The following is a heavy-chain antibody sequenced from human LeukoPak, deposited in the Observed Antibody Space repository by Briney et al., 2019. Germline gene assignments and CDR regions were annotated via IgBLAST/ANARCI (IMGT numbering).Heavy chain of an antibody. V-gene: IGHV4-39*07. Sequence: SETLSLTCAVSDDSIRSSAYYWGWIRQPPGKGLEWIGSIYYSGSTYYNPSLKSRVTISVDKSKNQFSLKLTSVTAADTAVYYCARGSPFTSGLFDFWGQGTLVTVSS. CDR1: DDSIRSSAYY. CDR2: IYYSGST. CDR3: ARGSPFTSGLFDF. D-gene: IGHD3-16*01. J-gene: IGHJ4*02.